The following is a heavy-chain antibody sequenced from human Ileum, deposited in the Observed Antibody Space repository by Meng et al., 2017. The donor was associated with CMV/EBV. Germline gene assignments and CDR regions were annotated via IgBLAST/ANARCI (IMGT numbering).Heavy chain of an antibody. CDR2: IYYNGAT. V-gene: IGHV4-61*01. Sequence: GSLRLSCTVSGDSVSGGNYYWSWIRQSPGKGLEWIGFIYYNGATNYNPSLMSRLTMSTDTSRNQFSLKLTSVTTADTAVYYCAASQHSSGSVHWGQGTLVTVSS. D-gene: IGHD3-10*01. CDR1: GDSVSGGNYY. CDR3: AASQHSSGSVH. J-gene: IGHJ4*02.